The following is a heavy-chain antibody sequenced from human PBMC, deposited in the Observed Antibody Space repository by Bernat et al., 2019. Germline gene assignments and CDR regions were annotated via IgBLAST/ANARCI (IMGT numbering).Heavy chain of an antibody. V-gene: IGHV3-7*03. Sequence: EVRLVESGGGLVQPGGSLRLSCAASGFTFSSFWMSWVRQAPGKGLEWVANIQHDGSDEYYVDPVKGRFTISRDNAKNSLYLQMNSLRAEDTAVYYCARYCSDTSCTDAFDIWGQGTMVTVSS. CDR1: GFTFSSFW. J-gene: IGHJ3*02. CDR3: ARYCSDTSCTDAFDI. D-gene: IGHD2-2*01. CDR2: IQHDGSDE.